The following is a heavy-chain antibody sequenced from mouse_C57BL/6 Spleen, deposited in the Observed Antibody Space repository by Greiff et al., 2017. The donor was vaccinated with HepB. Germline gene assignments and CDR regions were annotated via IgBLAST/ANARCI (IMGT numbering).Heavy chain of an antibody. CDR3: ARSGYYSNYWYFDV. V-gene: IGHV1-52*01. J-gene: IGHJ1*03. D-gene: IGHD2-5*01. CDR2: IDPSDSET. CDR1: GYTFTSYW. Sequence: VQLQQPGAELVRPGSSVKLSCKASGYTFTSYWMHWVKQRPIQGLEWIGNIDPSDSETHYNQKFKDKATLTVDKSSSTAYMQLSSLTSEDSAVYYGARSGYYSNYWYFDVWGTGTTVTVSS.